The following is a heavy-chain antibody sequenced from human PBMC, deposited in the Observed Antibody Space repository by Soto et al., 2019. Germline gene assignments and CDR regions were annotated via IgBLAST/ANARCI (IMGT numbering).Heavy chain of an antibody. V-gene: IGHV4-30-2*01. CDR3: ARAMIVVDLNWFDP. J-gene: IGHJ5*02. D-gene: IGHD3-22*01. CDR1: GGSISSGGYS. CDR2: IYHSGST. Sequence: PSETLSLTCAVSGGSISSGGYSWGWIRQPPGKGLEWIGYIYHSGSTYYNPSLKSRVTISVDRSKNQFSLKLSSVTAADTAVYYCARAMIVVDLNWFDPWGQGTLVTVSS.